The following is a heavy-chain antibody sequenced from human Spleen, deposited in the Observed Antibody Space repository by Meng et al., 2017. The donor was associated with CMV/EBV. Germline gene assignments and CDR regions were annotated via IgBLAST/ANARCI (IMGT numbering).Heavy chain of an antibody. CDR2: ISGSGGST. J-gene: IGHJ6*02. CDR3: ANGVAGNYYYGMDV. D-gene: IGHD6-19*01. Sequence: GESLKISCAASGFTFSSYAMSWVRQAPGKGLEWVSAISGSGGSTYYADSVKGRFTISRDNSKKTLFQQMNSLRAEDTAVYYCANGVAGNYYYGMDVWGQGTTVTVSS. CDR1: GFTFSSYA. V-gene: IGHV3-23*01.